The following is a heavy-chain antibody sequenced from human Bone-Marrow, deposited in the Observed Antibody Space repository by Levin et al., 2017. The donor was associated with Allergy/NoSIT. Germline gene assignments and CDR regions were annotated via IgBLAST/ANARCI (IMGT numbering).Heavy chain of an antibody. V-gene: IGHV4-31*03. D-gene: IGHD5-24*01. CDR1: GGSISTGGFH. J-gene: IGHJ4*02. CDR3: AREDGYVFDY. CDR2: IYYSGNT. Sequence: PSETLSLTCSLSGGSISTGGFHWSWVRHRPGKGLEWIGYIYYSGNTYYNPSLQSRLSISIDTSKNQFSLRLTSVTAAGTAVYYCAREDGYVFDYWGQGTLVTVSS.